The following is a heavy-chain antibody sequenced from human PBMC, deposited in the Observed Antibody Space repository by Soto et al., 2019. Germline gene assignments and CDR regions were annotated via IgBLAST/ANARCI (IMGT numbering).Heavy chain of an antibody. CDR2: IYYSGST. D-gene: IGHD2-21*02. V-gene: IGHV4-59*01. J-gene: IGHJ4*02. Sequence: KTSETLSLTCTVSGGSISSYYWSWIRQPPGKGLEWIGYIYYSGSTNYNPSLKSRVTISVDTSKNQFSLKLSSVTAADTAVYYCARFAGRDLLAYCGGDCFYYFDYWGQGTLVTVSS. CDR1: GGSISSYY. CDR3: ARFAGRDLLAYCGGDCFYYFDY.